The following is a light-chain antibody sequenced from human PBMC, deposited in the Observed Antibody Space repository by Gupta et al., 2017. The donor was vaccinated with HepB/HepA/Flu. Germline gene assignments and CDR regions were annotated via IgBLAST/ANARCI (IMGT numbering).Light chain of an antibody. J-gene: IGLJ2*01. CDR1: NSNIGTNT. CDR2: RNH. V-gene: IGLV1-44*01. CDR3: ATWDDSLNGVV. Sequence: QSVLTQTPSASGTPGQRITISCSGSNSNIGTNTVNWYQHLPGTAPKLLMYRNHQRPSGVPDRFSGSKSGTSASLAIRGLQSEDEADYYCATWDDSLNGVVFGGGTKLTVL.